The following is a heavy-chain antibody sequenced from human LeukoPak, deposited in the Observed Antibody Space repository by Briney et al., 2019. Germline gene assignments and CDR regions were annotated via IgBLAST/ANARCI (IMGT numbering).Heavy chain of an antibody. CDR3: ARDQYSYAHAAH. V-gene: IGHV1-46*01. CDR2: INPSDGST. D-gene: IGHD5-18*01. CDR1: GYTFTSWY. J-gene: IGHJ4*02. Sequence: ASVKVSCKASGYTFTSWYMHWVRQAPGQGPEWMGIINPSDGSTSSAQKFQGRITMTRDTSTSTVYMELSSLRSEDTAVYYCARDQYSYAHAAHWGQGTLVTVSS.